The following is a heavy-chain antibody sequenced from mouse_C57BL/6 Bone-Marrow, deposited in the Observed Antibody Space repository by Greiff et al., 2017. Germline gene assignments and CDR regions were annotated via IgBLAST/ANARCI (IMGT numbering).Heavy chain of an antibody. CDR2: IYPRSGNT. CDR1: GYTFTSYG. CDR3: ARHRNYAMDY. J-gene: IGHJ4*01. Sequence: QVQLQQSGAELARPGASVKLSCKASGYTFTSYGISWVKQRTGQGLEWIGEIYPRSGNTYYNEKFKGKATLTADKSSSTAYMELRSLTSADSAVYFCARHRNYAMDYWGQGTSVTVSS. V-gene: IGHV1-81*01.